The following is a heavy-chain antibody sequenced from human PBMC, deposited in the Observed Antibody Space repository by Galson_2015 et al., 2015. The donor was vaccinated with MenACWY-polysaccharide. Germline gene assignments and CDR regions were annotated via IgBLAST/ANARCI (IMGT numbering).Heavy chain of an antibody. Sequence: VKVSCKASGYTFTSYYMHWVRQAPGQGLEWMGIINPSGGSTSYAQKFRGRVTMTRDTSTSTVYMELSSLRSEDTAVYYCARDSGQTYYDFWSGYFALGQFDYWGQGTLVTVSS. J-gene: IGHJ4*02. CDR1: GYTFTSYY. CDR2: INPSGGST. V-gene: IGHV1-46*01. D-gene: IGHD3-3*01. CDR3: ARDSGQTYYDFWSGYFALGQFDY.